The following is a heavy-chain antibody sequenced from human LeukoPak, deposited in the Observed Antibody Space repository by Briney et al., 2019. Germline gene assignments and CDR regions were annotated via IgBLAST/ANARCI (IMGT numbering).Heavy chain of an antibody. CDR2: INHSGST. J-gene: IGHJ4*02. CDR3: ARGVLYSNYDY. V-gene: IGHV4-34*01. CDR1: GGSFSGYY. D-gene: IGHD4-11*01. Sequence: SETLSLPCAVYGGSFSGYYWSWIRQPPGKGLEWIGEINHSGSTNYNPSLKSRVTISVDTSKNQFSLKLSSVTAADTAVYYCARGVLYSNYDYWGQGTLVNVSS.